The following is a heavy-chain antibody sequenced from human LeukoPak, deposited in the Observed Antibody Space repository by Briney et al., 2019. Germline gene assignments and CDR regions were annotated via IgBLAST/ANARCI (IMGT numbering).Heavy chain of an antibody. CDR2: INHSGST. V-gene: IGHV4-34*01. D-gene: IGHD6-19*01. J-gene: IGHJ4*02. Sequence: PSETLSLTCAVYGGSFSGFYWSWIRQPPGKGLEWIGEINHSGSTNYNPSLKSRVAISVDTSKNQVSLKLSSATAADTAVYWCARHRARYSSFDYWGQGTLVTVPS. CDR3: ARHRARYSSFDY. CDR1: GGSFSGFY.